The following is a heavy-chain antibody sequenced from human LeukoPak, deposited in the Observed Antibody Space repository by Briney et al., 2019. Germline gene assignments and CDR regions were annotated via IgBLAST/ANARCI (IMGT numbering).Heavy chain of an antibody. D-gene: IGHD3-3*01. CDR1: GGTFSSYA. J-gene: IGHJ4*02. V-gene: IGHV1-18*01. Sequence: ASVKVSCKASGGTFSSYAISWVRQAPGQGLEWMGWISAYNGNTNYAQKLQGRVTMTTDTSTSTAYMELRSLRSDDTAVYYCARQPYDFWSGYYFDYWGQGTLVTVSS. CDR3: ARQPYDFWSGYYFDY. CDR2: ISAYNGNT.